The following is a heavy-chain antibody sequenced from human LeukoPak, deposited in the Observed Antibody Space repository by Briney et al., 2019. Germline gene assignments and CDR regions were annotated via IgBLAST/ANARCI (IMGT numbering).Heavy chain of an antibody. D-gene: IGHD6-6*01. CDR1: GFTFSSYW. CDR3: ARDRRYSSSSWDY. J-gene: IGHJ4*02. V-gene: IGHV3-7*03. CDR2: IKEDGSEK. Sequence: GGSLRLSCAASGFTFSSYWMSWVGQAPGKGLEWVANIKEDGSEKSYVDSVKGRFTISRDNAENSLYLQMNSLRAEDTAVYYCARDRRYSSSSWDYWGQGTLVTVSS.